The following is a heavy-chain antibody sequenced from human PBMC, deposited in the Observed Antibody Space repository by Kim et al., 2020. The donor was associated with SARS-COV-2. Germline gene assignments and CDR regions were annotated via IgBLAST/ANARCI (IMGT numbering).Heavy chain of an antibody. CDR3: ARDRVQLERQTYYYYGMDV. V-gene: IGHV3-66*01. CDR1: GFTVSSNY. J-gene: IGHJ6*02. D-gene: IGHD1-1*01. CDR2: IYSGGST. Sequence: GGSLRLSCAASGFTVSSNYMSWVRQAPGKGLEWVSVIYSGGSTYYADSVKGRFTISRDNSKNTLYLQMNSLRAEDTAVYYCARDRVQLERQTYYYYGMDVWGQGTTVTVSS.